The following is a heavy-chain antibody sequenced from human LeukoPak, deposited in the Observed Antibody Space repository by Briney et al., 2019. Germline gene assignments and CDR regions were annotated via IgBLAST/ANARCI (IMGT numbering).Heavy chain of an antibody. J-gene: IGHJ6*03. CDR1: GGTFSSYA. Sequence: SVKVSCKASGGTFSSYAISWVRQAPGQGLEWMGGIIPIFGTANYAQKFQGRVTITADESTSTAYMELSSLRSEDTAVYYSATKGSYSNYTIDYYYYYYMDVWGKGTTVTVSS. CDR2: IIPIFGTA. V-gene: IGHV1-69*13. CDR3: ATKGSYSNYTIDYYYYYYMDV. D-gene: IGHD4-11*01.